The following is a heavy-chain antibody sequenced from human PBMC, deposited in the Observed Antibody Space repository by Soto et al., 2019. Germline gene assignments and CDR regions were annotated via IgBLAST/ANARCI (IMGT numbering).Heavy chain of an antibody. CDR2: INLGNGNT. CDR3: ARDLCGGDCYGSRYGMDV. D-gene: IGHD2-21*02. CDR1: GYSFIYYP. Sequence: ASVKVSCKASGYSFIYYPIHWVRQAPGQRLEWMGWINLGNGNTAYSQKSQGRVTITRDTSASTVYMELSSLTSEDTAVYYCARDLCGGDCYGSRYGMDVWGQGTTVTVSS. V-gene: IGHV1-3*01. J-gene: IGHJ6*02.